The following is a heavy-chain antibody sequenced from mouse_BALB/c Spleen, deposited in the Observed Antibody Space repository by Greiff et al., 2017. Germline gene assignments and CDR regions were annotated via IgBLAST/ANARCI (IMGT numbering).Heavy chain of an antibody. Sequence: VQLKQSGAELVKPGASVKLSCTASGFNIKDTYMHWVKQRPEQGLEWIGRIDPANGNTKYDLKFQGKATITAATSSNTAYLQLSSLTSEDTAVYYCARGGYLYFDYWGQGTTLTVSS. V-gene: IGHV14-3*02. CDR3: ARGGYLYFDY. CDR2: IDPANGNT. CDR1: GFNIKDTY. J-gene: IGHJ2*01.